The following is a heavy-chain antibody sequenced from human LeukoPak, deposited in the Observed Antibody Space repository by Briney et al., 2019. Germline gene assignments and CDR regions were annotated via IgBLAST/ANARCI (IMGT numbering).Heavy chain of an antibody. CDR2: ISVYNGNT. J-gene: IGHJ4*02. D-gene: IGHD2-21*02. CDR3: ARGGDSNPCDY. CDR1: GYTFTSYG. Sequence: ASVKGSCKASGYTFTSYGITWVRQAPGQGLEWMGWISVYNGNTIYAQNLQDRVTITTDPSTSTAYMELRSLRSDDTAVYYCARGGDSNPCDYWGQGTLVTVSS. V-gene: IGHV1-18*01.